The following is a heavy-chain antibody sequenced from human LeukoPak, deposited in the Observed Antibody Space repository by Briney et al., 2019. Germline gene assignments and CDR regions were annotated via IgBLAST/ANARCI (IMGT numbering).Heavy chain of an antibody. J-gene: IGHJ4*02. CDR1: GYTFSSYY. Sequence: ASVKVSCKASGYTFSSYYMHWVRQAPGQGLEWMGGIIPIFGTANYAQKFQGRVTITADESTSTAYMELSSLRSEDTAVYYCARVNNKGYDFWSGYLLDWGQGTLVTVSS. D-gene: IGHD3-3*01. V-gene: IGHV1-69*13. CDR3: ARVNNKGYDFWSGYLLD. CDR2: IIPIFGTA.